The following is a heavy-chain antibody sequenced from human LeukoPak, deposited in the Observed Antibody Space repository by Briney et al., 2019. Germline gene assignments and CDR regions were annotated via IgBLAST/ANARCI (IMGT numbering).Heavy chain of an antibody. CDR3: ARATKLELMFDY. V-gene: IGHV3-11*06. D-gene: IGHD1-7*01. Sequence: GRFTISRDNAKNSLYLQMNSLRAEDTAVYYCARATKLELMFDYWGQGTLVTVSS. J-gene: IGHJ4*02.